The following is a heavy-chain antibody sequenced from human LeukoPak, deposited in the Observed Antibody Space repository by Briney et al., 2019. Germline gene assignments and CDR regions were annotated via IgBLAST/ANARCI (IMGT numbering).Heavy chain of an antibody. V-gene: IGHV3-21*01. J-gene: IGHJ4*02. CDR1: GFTFSSYS. CDR2: ISSSSSYI. Sequence: GGSLRLSCAASGFTFSSYSMNWVRQAPGKGLEWVSSISSSSSYIYYADSVKGRFTISRGNAKNSLYLQMNSLRAEDTAVYYCARVGAVAGGDFDYWGQGTLVTVSS. D-gene: IGHD6-19*01. CDR3: ARVGAVAGGDFDY.